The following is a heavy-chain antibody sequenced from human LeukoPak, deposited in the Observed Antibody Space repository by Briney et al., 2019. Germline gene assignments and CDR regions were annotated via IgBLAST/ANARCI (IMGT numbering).Heavy chain of an antibody. J-gene: IGHJ3*02. V-gene: IGHV5-51*01. D-gene: IGHD2-2*01. CDR2: IYPGDSDT. CDR3: ARIQFSTLPRYAFDI. CDR1: GYSFTSYW. Sequence: GESLKISCKGSGYSFTSYWIAWVRQMPGKGLEWMGIIYPGDSDTRYSPSFQGQVTISADKSISTAYLQWSSLKASDTAMYYCARIQFSTLPRYAFDIWGQGTMVSVSS.